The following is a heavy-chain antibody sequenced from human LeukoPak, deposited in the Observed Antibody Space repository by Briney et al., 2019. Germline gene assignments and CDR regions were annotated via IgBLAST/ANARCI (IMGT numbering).Heavy chain of an antibody. CDR1: GFTFNTYS. D-gene: IGHD2-21*02. Sequence: GGSLRLSCAASGFTFNTYSMNWVRQAPGKGLEWVSYISSSSSTIYYADSVKGRFTIFRDNAKNSLYLQMNSLRDEDTAVYYCAPNRDLRYWGQGTLVSVSS. J-gene: IGHJ4*02. V-gene: IGHV3-48*02. CDR3: APNRDLRY. CDR2: ISSSSSTI.